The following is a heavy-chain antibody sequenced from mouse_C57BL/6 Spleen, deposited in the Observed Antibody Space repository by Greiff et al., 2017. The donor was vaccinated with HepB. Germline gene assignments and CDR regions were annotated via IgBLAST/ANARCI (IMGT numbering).Heavy chain of an antibody. D-gene: IGHD1-1*01. Sequence: QVQLQQSGAELVRPGASVKLSCKASGYTFTDYYINWVKQRPGQGLEWIARIYPGSGNTYYNEKFKGKATLTAEKSSSTAYMQLSSLTSEDSAVYFCARRDYYGSYYFDYWGQGTTLTVSS. J-gene: IGHJ2*01. V-gene: IGHV1-76*01. CDR3: ARRDYYGSYYFDY. CDR2: IYPGSGNT. CDR1: GYTFTDYY.